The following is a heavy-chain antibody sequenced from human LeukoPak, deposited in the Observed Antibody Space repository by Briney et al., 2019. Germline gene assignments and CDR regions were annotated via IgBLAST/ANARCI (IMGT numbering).Heavy chain of an antibody. Sequence: GGSLRLSCAASGFTFDDYAMHWVRHAPGKGLEWVSGISWNSGGMGYADSVKGRFTISRDNAKNTLTLQMNSLRVEDTAVYFCARDWVYKIDYWGRGTLVTVSS. CDR3: ARDWVYKIDY. D-gene: IGHD5-24*01. J-gene: IGHJ4*02. CDR1: GFTFDDYA. CDR2: ISWNSGGM. V-gene: IGHV3-9*01.